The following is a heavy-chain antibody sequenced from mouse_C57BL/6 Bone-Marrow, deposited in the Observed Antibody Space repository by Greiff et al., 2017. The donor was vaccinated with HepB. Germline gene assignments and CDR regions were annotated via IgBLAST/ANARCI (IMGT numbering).Heavy chain of an antibody. CDR3: AIITTVVARYFDY. CDR2: INPGSGGT. CDR1: GYAFTNYL. J-gene: IGHJ2*01. Sequence: QVHVKQSGAELVRPGTSVKVSCKASGYAFTNYLIEWVKQRPGQGLEWIGVINPGSGGTNYNEKFKGKATLTADKSSSTAYMQLSSLTSEDSAVYFCAIITTVVARYFDYWGQGTTLTVSS. V-gene: IGHV1-54*01. D-gene: IGHD1-1*01.